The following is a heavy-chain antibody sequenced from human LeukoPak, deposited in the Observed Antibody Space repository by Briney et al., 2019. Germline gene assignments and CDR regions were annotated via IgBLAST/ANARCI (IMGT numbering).Heavy chain of an antibody. CDR3: ARDRSYDSSGPSDY. D-gene: IGHD3-22*01. Sequence: GGSLRLSCAASGFTFSSYALHWVRQAPGKGLEGVAVISYDGGNKYYADSVKGRFTISRDNSKSTLYLQMNSLRTEDTAVYYCARDRSYDSSGPSDYWGQGTLVTVSS. CDR2: ISYDGGNK. V-gene: IGHV3-30*04. J-gene: IGHJ4*02. CDR1: GFTFSSYA.